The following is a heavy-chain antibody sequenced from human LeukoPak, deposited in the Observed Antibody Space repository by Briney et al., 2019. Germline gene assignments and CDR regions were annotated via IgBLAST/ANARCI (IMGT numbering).Heavy chain of an antibody. CDR2: SGGDGGST. Sequence: GGSLRLSCAASGFTFSSYDMSWIRQAPGKGLEWVSASGGDGGSTYADSVKGRFTISRDNSKNTLYLQMNSLRAEDTATYYCAKALNYWYFDLWGRGNLVTVSS. CDR1: GFTFSSYD. CDR3: AKALNYWYFDL. V-gene: IGHV3-23*01. J-gene: IGHJ2*01.